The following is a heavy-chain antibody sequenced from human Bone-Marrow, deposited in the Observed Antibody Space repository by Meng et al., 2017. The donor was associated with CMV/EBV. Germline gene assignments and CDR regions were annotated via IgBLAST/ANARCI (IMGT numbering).Heavy chain of an antibody. D-gene: IGHD3-9*01. J-gene: IGHJ4*02. CDR1: GFTFGDYA. CDR3: TTEHYDILTGYYF. Sequence: GESLKISCTASGFTFGDYAMSWVRQAPGKGLEWVGFIRSKAYGGTTEYAASVKGRFTISRDDSKSIAYLQMNSLKTEDTAVYYCTTEHYDILTGYYFWGQGKLVTVYS. V-gene: IGHV3-49*04. CDR2: IRSKAYGGTT.